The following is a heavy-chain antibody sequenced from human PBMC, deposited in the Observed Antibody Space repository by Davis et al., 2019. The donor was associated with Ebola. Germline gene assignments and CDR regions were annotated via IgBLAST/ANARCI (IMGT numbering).Heavy chain of an antibody. CDR3: ARGRLGGGGHGLYFDY. CDR1: GGSMTNQY. V-gene: IGHV4-59*11. CDR2: FYNSGNI. Sequence: PGGSLRLSCSVSGGSMTNQYWTWIRQPPGKGLEWIGYFYNSGNIYYNPSLKSRVTMSVDTAKNQFSLKLTSVTVADTAAYSCARGRLGGGGHGLYFDYWGQGFLVTVSS. J-gene: IGHJ4*02. D-gene: IGHD3-16*01.